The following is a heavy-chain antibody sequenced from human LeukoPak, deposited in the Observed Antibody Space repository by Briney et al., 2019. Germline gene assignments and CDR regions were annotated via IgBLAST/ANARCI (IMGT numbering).Heavy chain of an antibody. Sequence: ASLNVSRKDSGCTLSELSMHRVRPAGGKGLEWMGGFGSEDGETNYAQKFQGRLTMTEDTSTDTAYMVLSSVRSEDTAVYYCAIAIRGRRFEYFFDLGGGKPVLSVPW. CDR2: FGSEDGET. CDR1: GCTLSELS. D-gene: IGHD3-9*01. CDR3: AIAIRGRRFEYFFDLGGGKPVLSVP. V-gene: IGHV1-24*01. J-gene: IGHJ5*02.